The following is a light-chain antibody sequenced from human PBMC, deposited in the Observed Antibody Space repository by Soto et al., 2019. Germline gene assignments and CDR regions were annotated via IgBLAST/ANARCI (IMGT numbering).Light chain of an antibody. CDR3: QQYSSSPRT. J-gene: IGKJ1*01. V-gene: IGKV3D-20*01. CDR1: QSVRSSY. CDR2: DTS. Sequence: EIVLTQSPATLSLSPGERATLSCGASQSVRSSYLAWYQQKPGLAPRLLIYDTSSRATGIPDRFSGSGSGTDFTLTISRLEPEDFAMYYCQQYSSSPRTSVHGTKLDIK.